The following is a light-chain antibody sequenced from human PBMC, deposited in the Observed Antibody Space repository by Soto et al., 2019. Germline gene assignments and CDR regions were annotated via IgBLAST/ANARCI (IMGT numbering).Light chain of an antibody. CDR1: QSISGF. Sequence: DIQMTQSPYTLSPSVGDRVSITCRASQSISGFLAWYQQKPWKAPKLLIYDASSLESGVPSRFSGSGSGTEFSLTISRLQPDDFATYYCQQYNSYSVNAFGQGTKLEIK. CDR3: QQYNSYSVNA. J-gene: IGKJ2*01. CDR2: DAS. V-gene: IGKV1-5*01.